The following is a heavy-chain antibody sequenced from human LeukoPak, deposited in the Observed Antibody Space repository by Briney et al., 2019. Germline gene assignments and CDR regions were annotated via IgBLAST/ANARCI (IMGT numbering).Heavy chain of an antibody. V-gene: IGHV4-61*09. CDR1: GGSMNSDNDY. Sequence: SETLSLTCTVSGGSMNSDNDYWTWIRQPAGKGLEWIGHLFITGTTNYNPSLKSRVTISVDTSKNQFSLELTSVTAADTAVYYCARRAGHFETSGHNWFDPWGQGILVTVSS. CDR3: ARRAGHFETSGHNWFDP. J-gene: IGHJ5*02. D-gene: IGHD2-15*01. CDR2: LFITGTT.